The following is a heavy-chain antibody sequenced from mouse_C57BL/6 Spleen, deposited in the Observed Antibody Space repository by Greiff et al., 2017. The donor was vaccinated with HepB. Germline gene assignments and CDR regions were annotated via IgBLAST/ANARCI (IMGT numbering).Heavy chain of an antibody. D-gene: IGHD2-2*01. V-gene: IGHV14-4*01. Sequence: VQLQQSGAELVRPGASVKLSCTASGFNIKDDYMHWVKQRPEQGLEWIGWIDPENGDTEYASKFQGKATITADTSSNTAYLQLSSLTSEDTAVYYCTRGLRRSNAMDYWGQGTSVTVSS. J-gene: IGHJ4*01. CDR2: IDPENGDT. CDR1: GFNIKDDY. CDR3: TRGLRRSNAMDY.